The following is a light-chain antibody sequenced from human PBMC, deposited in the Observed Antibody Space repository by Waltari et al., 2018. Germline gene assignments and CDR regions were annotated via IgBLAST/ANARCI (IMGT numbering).Light chain of an antibody. CDR1: RSNIGNNS. V-gene: IGLV1-36*01. J-gene: IGLJ2*01. CDR2: ADD. Sequence: QSVLTQTPSVSAAPRQRVTIPCSGSRSNIGNNSVTWYQQVPGKAPKLLVFADDLLPSGVSDRFSGSKSGTSASLAISGLRSEDEGVYFWAAWDDSLKGVLFGGGTKLTVL. CDR3: AAWDDSLKGVL.